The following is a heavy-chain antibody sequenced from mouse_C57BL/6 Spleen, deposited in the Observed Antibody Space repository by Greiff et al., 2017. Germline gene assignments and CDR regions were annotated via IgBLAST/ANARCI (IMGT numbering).Heavy chain of an antibody. J-gene: IGHJ4*01. CDR3: AREEETWGEELSMDH. D-gene: IGHD1-1*01. CDR2: ISYDGSN. V-gene: IGHV3-6*01. Sequence: EVKLQESGPGLVKPSQSLSLTCSVTGYSITSGYYWNWIRQFPGNKLEWMGYISYDGSNNYNPSLKNRISITRDTSKNQFFLKLNSVTTEDTATYFYAREEETWGEELSMDHCGQGTSATVSS. CDR1: GYSITSGYY.